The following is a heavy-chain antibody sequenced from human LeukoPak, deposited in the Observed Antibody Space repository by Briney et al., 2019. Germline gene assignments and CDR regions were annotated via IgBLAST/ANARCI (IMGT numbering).Heavy chain of an antibody. CDR1: GFTFSSYE. CDR3: AKTTRYYDSTGYYAQQDH. CDR2: ISSSGSSR. J-gene: IGHJ4*02. D-gene: IGHD3-22*01. V-gene: IGHV3-48*03. Sequence: PGGSLRLSCAASGFTFSSYEMNWVRQAPGKGLEWVSYISSSGSSRYYADSVMGRFTISRDNSKNTLYLQMNSLRAEDTAVYFCAKTTRYYDSTGYYAQQDHWGQGTLVTVSS.